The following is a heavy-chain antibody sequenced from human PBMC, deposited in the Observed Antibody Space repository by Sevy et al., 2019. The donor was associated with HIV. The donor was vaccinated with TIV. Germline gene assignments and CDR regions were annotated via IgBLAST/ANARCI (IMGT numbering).Heavy chain of an antibody. CDR1: GGTFSSYA. CDR2: IIPIFGTA. J-gene: IGHJ3*02. Sequence: ASVKVSCKASGGTFSSYAISWVRQAPGQGLEWMGGIIPIFGTANYAQKFQGRVTITADESTSTAYMELSSLRSEDTAVYYCASDVSDNAFDIWGPGTMVTVSS. D-gene: IGHD3-16*02. V-gene: IGHV1-69*13. CDR3: ASDVSDNAFDI.